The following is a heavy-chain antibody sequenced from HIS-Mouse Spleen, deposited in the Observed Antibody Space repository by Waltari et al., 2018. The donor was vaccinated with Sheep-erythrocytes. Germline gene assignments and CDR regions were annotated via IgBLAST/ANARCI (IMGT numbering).Heavy chain of an antibody. CDR1: GFTLSSYS. Sequence: EVQLVESGGGLVKPGGFLRLSCAASGFTLSSYSMNWVRQAPGKGLEWVSSISSSSSYIYYADSVKGRFTISRDNAKNSLYLQMNSLRAEDTAVYYCARDSGYDYFDYWGQGTLVTVSS. CDR2: ISSSSSYI. J-gene: IGHJ4*02. CDR3: ARDSGYDYFDY. V-gene: IGHV3-21*01. D-gene: IGHD5-12*01.